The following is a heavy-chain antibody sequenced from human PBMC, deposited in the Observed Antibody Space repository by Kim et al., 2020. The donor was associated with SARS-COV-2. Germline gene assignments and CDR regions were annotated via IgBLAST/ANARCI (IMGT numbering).Heavy chain of an antibody. D-gene: IGHD3-22*01. V-gene: IGHV4-39*01. CDR1: GGSISSSSYY. J-gene: IGHJ4*02. Sequence: SETLSLTCTVSGGSISSSSYYWGWIRQPPGKGLEWIGSIYYSGSTYYNPSLKSRVTISVDTSKNQFSLKLSSVTAADTAVYYCARHFPRYYYDSSGYANYFDYWGQGTLVTVSS. CDR3: ARHFPRYYYDSSGYANYFDY. CDR2: IYYSGST.